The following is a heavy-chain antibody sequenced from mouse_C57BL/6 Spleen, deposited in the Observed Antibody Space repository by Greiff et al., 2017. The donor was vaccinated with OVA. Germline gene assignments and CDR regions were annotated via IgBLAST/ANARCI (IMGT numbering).Heavy chain of an antibody. V-gene: IGHV14-2*01. J-gene: IGHJ4*01. CDR1: GYNIKDYY. Sequence: EVQLQQSGAELVKPGASVKLSCTASGYNIKDYYMHWVKQRTEQGLEWIGRIDPEDGDTNYAPKFQGKATITADTSSNTAYLQLSSLTSEDTAVYYCASYYYSSSYPMDYWGHGTSVTVSS. D-gene: IGHD1-1*01. CDR3: ASYYYSSSYPMDY. CDR2: IDPEDGDT.